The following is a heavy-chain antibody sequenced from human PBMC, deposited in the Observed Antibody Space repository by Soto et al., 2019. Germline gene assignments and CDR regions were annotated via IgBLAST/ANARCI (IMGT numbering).Heavy chain of an antibody. CDR3: ARGASGYGNFDY. CDR2: IDSDGSPT. V-gene: IGHV3-74*01. CDR1: GFTFSSYW. J-gene: IGHJ4*02. D-gene: IGHD5-12*01. Sequence: EVQLVESGGGLVQPGGSLRLSCTASGFTFSSYWMHWVRQAPGKGLVWVSRIDSDGSPTNYADFVKGRFTISRDNAKNTLYLQMNSLRVEDTAVYSCARGASGYGNFDYWGQGTLVTVSS.